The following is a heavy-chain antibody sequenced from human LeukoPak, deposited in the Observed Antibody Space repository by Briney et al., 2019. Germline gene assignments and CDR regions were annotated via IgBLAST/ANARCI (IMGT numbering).Heavy chain of an antibody. Sequence: GGSLRLSWAASGFTFSSYSMNWVRQAPGKGLEWVSSISSSSSYIYYADSVKGRFAISRDNAKNSLYLQMNSLRAEDTAVYYCARGNLWLQRLFDYWGQGTLVTVSS. CDR1: GFTFSSYS. CDR3: ARGNLWLQRLFDY. CDR2: ISSSSSYI. J-gene: IGHJ4*02. V-gene: IGHV3-21*01. D-gene: IGHD3-22*01.